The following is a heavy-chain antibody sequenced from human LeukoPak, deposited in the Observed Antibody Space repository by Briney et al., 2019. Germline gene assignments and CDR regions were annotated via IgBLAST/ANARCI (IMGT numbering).Heavy chain of an antibody. CDR2: ISGSGSST. CDR3: AKLGGIAAAGASAHHDY. J-gene: IGHJ4*02. D-gene: IGHD6-13*01. CDR1: GFTFSSYA. Sequence: GGSLRLSCAASGFTFSSYAMSWVRQAPGKGLGWVSAISGSGSSTYYGDFVRGRFAISRDNSKNTLYLQMNSLRAEDTAVYYRAKLGGIAAAGASAHHDYWGQGTLVTVSS. V-gene: IGHV3-23*01.